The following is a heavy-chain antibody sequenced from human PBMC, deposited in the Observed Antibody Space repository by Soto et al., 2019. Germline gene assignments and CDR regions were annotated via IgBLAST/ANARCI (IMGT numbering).Heavy chain of an antibody. CDR3: ARDSSSWSEGYFQH. CDR1: GYTFTSYD. CDR2: ISAYNGNT. Sequence: ASVKVSCKASGYTFTSYDISWVRQATGQGFEWMGWISAYNGNTNYAQKLQGRVTMTTDTSTSTAYMELRSLRSDDTAVYYCARDSSSWSEGYFQHWGQGTLVTVSS. V-gene: IGHV1-18*01. J-gene: IGHJ1*01. D-gene: IGHD6-13*01.